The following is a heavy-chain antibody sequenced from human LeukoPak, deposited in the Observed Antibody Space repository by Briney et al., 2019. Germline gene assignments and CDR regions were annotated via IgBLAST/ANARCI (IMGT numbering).Heavy chain of an antibody. D-gene: IGHD3/OR15-3a*01. V-gene: IGHV3-9*01. CDR2: ISWNSGSI. CDR3: ARRGRGALDYYFDY. Sequence: GRSLRLSCAASGFTFDDYAMHWVRQAPGKGLEWVSGISWNSGSIGYADSVKGRFTISRDNAKNSLYLQMNSLRAEDTAVYYCARRGRGALDYYFDYWGQGTLVTVSS. CDR1: GFTFDDYA. J-gene: IGHJ4*02.